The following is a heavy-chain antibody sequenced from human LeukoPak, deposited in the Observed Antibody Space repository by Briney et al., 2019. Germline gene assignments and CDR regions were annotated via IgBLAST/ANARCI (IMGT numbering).Heavy chain of an antibody. V-gene: IGHV3-64*01. CDR3: ARGYESSGYYYGY. Sequence: GSLRLSCAASGFTFSSYAIHWVRQAPGKGLQYVSAISGNGRSTYYGNSVKGRFTISRDNSKNTAYLQMGSLRAEDMAVYYCARGYESSGYYYGYWGQGTLVTVSS. D-gene: IGHD3-22*01. J-gene: IGHJ4*02. CDR2: ISGNGRST. CDR1: GFTFSSYA.